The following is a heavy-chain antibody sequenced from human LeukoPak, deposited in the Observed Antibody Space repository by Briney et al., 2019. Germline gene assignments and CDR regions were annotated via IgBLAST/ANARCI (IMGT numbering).Heavy chain of an antibody. CDR1: GFTSSSYA. CDR3: ARRGDYFPFDY. D-gene: IGHD3-16*01. Sequence: GGSLRLSCAASGFTSSSYAMSWVRQAPGKGLEWVSTINGNGDNTYYTDSVKGRVTISRDNSKNTLYLQMNSLRVEDTAVYYCARRGDYFPFDYWGQGILVTVS. J-gene: IGHJ4*02. CDR2: INGNGDNT. V-gene: IGHV3-23*01.